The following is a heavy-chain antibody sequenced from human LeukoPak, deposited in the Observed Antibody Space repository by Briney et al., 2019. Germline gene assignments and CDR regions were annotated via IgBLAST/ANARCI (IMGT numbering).Heavy chain of an antibody. D-gene: IGHD3-22*01. V-gene: IGHV1-69*05. CDR2: IIPIFGTT. CDR1: GGTFRSYG. Sequence: ASVKVSCKASGGTFRSYGISWVRQAPGQGLEWMGGIIPIFGTTNYAHKFQGRVTITTDESTSTAYMELSSLRSEDTAVYYCAAPDSSGSFYYYYMDVWGKGTRSPSP. J-gene: IGHJ6*03. CDR3: AAPDSSGSFYYYYMDV.